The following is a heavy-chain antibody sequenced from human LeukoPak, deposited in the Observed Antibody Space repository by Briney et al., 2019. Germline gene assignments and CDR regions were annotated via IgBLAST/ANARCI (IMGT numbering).Heavy chain of an antibody. CDR2: ISANAGST. CDR3: AKTPGISAAGVDY. CDR1: GFTFSSYA. J-gene: IGHJ4*02. Sequence: GGSLRLSCAASGFTFSSYAMSWVRQAPRKGLEWVSGISANAGSTYYADSVKGRFTISRDNSKNTLYLQMDSLRAEDTAVYYCAKTPGISAAGVDYWGQGTLVTVSS. V-gene: IGHV3-23*01. D-gene: IGHD6-13*01.